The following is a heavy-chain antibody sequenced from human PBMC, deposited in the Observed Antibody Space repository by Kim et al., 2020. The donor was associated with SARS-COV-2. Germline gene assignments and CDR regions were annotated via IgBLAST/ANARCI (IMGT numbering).Heavy chain of an antibody. J-gene: IGHJ4*02. V-gene: IGHV3-49*04. CDR3: TRIRRSDCSSTSCYGLALGY. D-gene: IGHD2-2*01. CDR2: IRSKAYGGTT. Sequence: GGSLRLSCTASGFTFGDYAMSWVRQAPGKGLEWVGFIRSKAYGGTTEYAASVKGRFTISRDDSKSIAYLQMNSLKTEDTAVYYCTRIRRSDCSSTSCYGLALGYWGQGTLVTVSS. CDR1: GFTFGDYA.